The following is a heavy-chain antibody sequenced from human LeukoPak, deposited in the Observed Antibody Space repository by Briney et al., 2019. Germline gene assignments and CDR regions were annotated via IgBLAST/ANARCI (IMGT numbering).Heavy chain of an antibody. Sequence: QPGGSLRLSCAASGFTFSSYAMHWVRQAPGKGLEYVSAISSNGGSTYYANSVKGRFTISRDNSKNTLYLQMGSLRAEDMAVYYCARSNFVYGDYVQYWYFDLWGRGTLVTVSS. J-gene: IGHJ2*01. CDR1: GFTFSSYA. V-gene: IGHV3-64*01. CDR2: ISSNGGST. CDR3: ARSNFVYGDYVQYWYFDL. D-gene: IGHD4-17*01.